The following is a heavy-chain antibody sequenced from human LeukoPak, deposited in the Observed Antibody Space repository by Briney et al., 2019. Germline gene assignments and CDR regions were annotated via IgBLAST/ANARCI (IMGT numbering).Heavy chain of an antibody. Sequence: SETLSLTCTVSGGSISSHYWSWIRQPPGKGLGWIGYIYYSGSTNYNPSLKSRVTISVDTSKNQFSLKLSSVTAADTAVYYCARVRTNIIAAAGTIYYYYYMDVWGKGTTVTVSS. CDR1: GGSISSHY. J-gene: IGHJ6*03. D-gene: IGHD6-13*01. CDR3: ARVRTNIIAAAGTIYYYYYMDV. V-gene: IGHV4-59*11. CDR2: IYYSGST.